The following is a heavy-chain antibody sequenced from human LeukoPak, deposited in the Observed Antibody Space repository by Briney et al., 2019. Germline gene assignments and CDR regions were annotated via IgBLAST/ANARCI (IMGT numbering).Heavy chain of an antibody. V-gene: IGHV4-59*06. D-gene: IGHD3-10*01. J-gene: IGHJ4*02. CDR3: ASTNFMVRGSQIPYFDY. Sequence: PSETLSLTCTVSGGSISSYYWSWIRQHPGKGLEWIGYIYYSGSTYYNPSLKSRVTISVDTSKNQFSLKLSSVTAADTAVYYCASTNFMVRGSQIPYFDYWGQGTLVTVSS. CDR2: IYYSGST. CDR1: GGSISSYY.